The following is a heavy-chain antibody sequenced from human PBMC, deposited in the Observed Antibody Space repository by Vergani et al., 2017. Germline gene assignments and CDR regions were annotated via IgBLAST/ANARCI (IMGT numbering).Heavy chain of an antibody. Sequence: QMQLQESGPGLVKASETPSLTCTVSGDSIISRSYYWGWIRQPPGKGLEWIGSIYNSGNGDSSSSLKSRVTISADTSKNQFSLRLMSVTAADTAVYYCSSGKYYSDSTSHFRGRYFDVWGRGTLVTVPS. CDR2: IYNSGNG. V-gene: IGHV4-39*01. D-gene: IGHD3-16*01. CDR3: SSGKYYSDSTSHFRGRYFDV. J-gene: IGHJ2*01. CDR1: GDSIISRSYY.